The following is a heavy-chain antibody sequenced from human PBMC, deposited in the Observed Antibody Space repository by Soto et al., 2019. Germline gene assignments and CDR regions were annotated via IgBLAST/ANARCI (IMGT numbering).Heavy chain of an antibody. V-gene: IGHV4-34*02. D-gene: IGHD2-2*01. J-gene: IGHJ4*02. CDR3: ARGPRYCTTTSCRRGYVY. Sequence: QVQLKQWGAGLLKPSETLSLTCAVYGGSFSGYFWTWIRQSPGKGLQWIGEISHSGRTNYNTSLNDRVTISIDTSNEQFSLTLTSVTVADTAVYYCARGPRYCTTTSCRRGYVYWGQGTLVTVSS. CDR2: ISHSGRT. CDR1: GGSFSGYF.